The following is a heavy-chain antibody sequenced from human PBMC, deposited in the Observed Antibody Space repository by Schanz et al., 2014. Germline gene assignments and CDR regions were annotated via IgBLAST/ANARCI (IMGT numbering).Heavy chain of an antibody. D-gene: IGHD6-13*01. Sequence: DVQLVESGGGLVQSGGSLRLSCAASGFNFGDYYMTWVRQAPGKGLEWVSAISGGGGSTYYADSVKGRFTISRDNSKNTLYLQMNSLGDEDTAVYYCAKDPHSSSWYGWFDPWGQGTLVTVSS. CDR1: GFNFGDYY. CDR3: AKDPHSSSWYGWFDP. J-gene: IGHJ5*02. V-gene: IGHV3-23*04. CDR2: ISGGGGST.